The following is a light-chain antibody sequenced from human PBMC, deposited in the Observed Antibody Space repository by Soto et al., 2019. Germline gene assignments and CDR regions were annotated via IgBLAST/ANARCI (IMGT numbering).Light chain of an antibody. CDR3: SSYTTSNSRQIV. V-gene: IGLV2-14*03. CDR2: DVS. J-gene: IGLJ1*01. CDR1: SSDVVGYNY. Sequence: QSVLTQPASVSGSPGQSITISCTGTSSDVVGYNYVSWYQHHPGKAPKLIIYDVSNRPSGVSNPFSGSKSGNTASLTISGLQPEDEADYYCSSYTTSNSRQIVFGTGTKFTVL.